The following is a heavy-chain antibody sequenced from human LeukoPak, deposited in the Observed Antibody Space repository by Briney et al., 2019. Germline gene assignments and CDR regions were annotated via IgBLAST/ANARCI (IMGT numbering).Heavy chain of an antibody. CDR1: GYTFTGYY. CDR2: INPNSGGT. D-gene: IGHD1-26*01. CDR3: ASLWGEWEQLDY. Sequence: ASVKVSCKAAGYTFTGYYMHWVRQAPGQGLEWMGWINPNSGGTNYAQKFQGRVTMTRDTSISTAYMELSRLRSDDTAVYYCASLWGEWEQLDYWGQGTLVTVSS. V-gene: IGHV1-2*02. J-gene: IGHJ4*02.